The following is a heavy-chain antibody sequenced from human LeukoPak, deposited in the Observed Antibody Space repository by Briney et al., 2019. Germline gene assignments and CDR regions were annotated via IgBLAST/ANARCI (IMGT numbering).Heavy chain of an antibody. CDR3: ARGLHFRVYDSSDYYPY. J-gene: IGHJ4*02. CDR2: MNPNSGNT. D-gene: IGHD3-22*01. V-gene: IGHV1-8*03. CDR1: GYTFTSYD. Sequence: ASVKVSCKASGYTFTSYDINWVRQATGQGLEWMGWMNPNSGNTGYAQKFQGRVTITRNTSISTAYVELSSLRSEDTAVYYCARGLHFRVYDSSDYYPYWGQGTLVTVSS.